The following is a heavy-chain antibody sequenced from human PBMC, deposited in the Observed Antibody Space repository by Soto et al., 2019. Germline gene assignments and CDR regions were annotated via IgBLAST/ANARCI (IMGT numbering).Heavy chain of an antibody. CDR1: RFTSGYHA. J-gene: IGHJ4*01. V-gene: IGHV3-23*01. D-gene: IGHD6-13*01. CDR3: VSWVSAHFDS. Sequence: GGSLRLSCAASRFTSGYHAMNWVRQAPGKGLEWVSTISSNGENTHYADPVKGRFIISSDNSSNTVALQMNSLRVEDTAIYYCVSWVSAHFDSRGQGTLVTVSS. CDR2: ISSNGENT.